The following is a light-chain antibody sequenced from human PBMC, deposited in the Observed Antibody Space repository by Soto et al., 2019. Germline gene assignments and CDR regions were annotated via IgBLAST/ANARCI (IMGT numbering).Light chain of an antibody. V-gene: IGKV3-20*01. CDR2: GAS. Sequence: EIVLTQSPGTLSLSPGERATLSCRASQSVSSSYLAWYQQKPGQAPRLLIYGASGRATGIPDRFSGSGSGTDFTLTISSLEPEDFAVYYCQQYGSSIFTFGPGTKVDIK. J-gene: IGKJ3*01. CDR1: QSVSSSY. CDR3: QQYGSSIFT.